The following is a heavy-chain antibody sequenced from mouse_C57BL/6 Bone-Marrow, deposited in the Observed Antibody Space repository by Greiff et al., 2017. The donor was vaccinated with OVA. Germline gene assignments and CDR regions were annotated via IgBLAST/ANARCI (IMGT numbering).Heavy chain of an antibody. CDR3: AREGAYYGYDGGVFDY. CDR2: ITYDGSST. D-gene: IGHD2-9*01. Sequence: EVHLVESEGGLVQPGSSMKLSCTASGFTFSDYYMAWVRQVPEKGLEWVANITYDGSSTYYLDSLKSRFIISRDNAQNILYLQMSSLKSEDTATYYCAREGAYYGYDGGVFDYWGQGTTLTVSS. CDR1: GFTFSDYY. J-gene: IGHJ2*01. V-gene: IGHV5-16*01.